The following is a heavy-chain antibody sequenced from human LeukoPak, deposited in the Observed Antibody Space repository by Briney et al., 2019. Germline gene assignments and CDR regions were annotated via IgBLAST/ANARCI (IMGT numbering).Heavy chain of an antibody. J-gene: IGHJ4*02. V-gene: IGHV4-59*08. CDR3: ARAGDYGSGSFRWRHFDY. D-gene: IGHD3-10*01. CDR2: IYYSGTT. CDR1: GGSISSYY. Sequence: SETLSLTCTVSGGSISSYYWSWIRQPPGKGLEWIGYIYYSGTTNYNPSLKSRVTISVDTSKNQFSLKLSSVTAADTAVYYCARAGDYGSGSFRWRHFDYWGQGTLVTVSS.